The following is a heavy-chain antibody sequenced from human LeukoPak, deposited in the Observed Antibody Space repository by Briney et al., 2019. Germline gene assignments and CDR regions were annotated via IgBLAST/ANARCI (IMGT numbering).Heavy chain of an antibody. J-gene: IGHJ4*02. V-gene: IGHV4-59*02. CDR3: ARGGMATIFDV. Sequence: SETLSLTCTVSGGSVTGYYLTWIRQTPEKGLEWIGYIYYSGNTNYSPSLKSRVTMSVDGPKNQFSLKLSSVIAADTAVYYCARGGMATIFDVWGQGTLVIVSS. CDR1: GGSVTGYY. D-gene: IGHD5-24*01. CDR2: IYYSGNT.